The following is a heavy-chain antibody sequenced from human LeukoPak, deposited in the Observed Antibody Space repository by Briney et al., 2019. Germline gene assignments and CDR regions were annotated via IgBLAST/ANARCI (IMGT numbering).Heavy chain of an antibody. J-gene: IGHJ4*02. CDR3: ASGLPPGIIDY. CDR1: GLTVSSNY. V-gene: IGHV3-53*01. Sequence: SGGSLRLSCAASGLTVSSNYMTWVRQAPGKGLEWVSVIYSGGSTYYADSVKGRFTISRDDSKNTLYLQMNSLRAEDTAVYYCASGLPPGIIDYWGQGTLVTVSS. D-gene: IGHD1-14*01. CDR2: IYSGGST.